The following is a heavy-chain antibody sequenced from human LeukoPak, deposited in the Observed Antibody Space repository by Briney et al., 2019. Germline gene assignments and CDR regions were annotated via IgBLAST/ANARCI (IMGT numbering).Heavy chain of an antibody. CDR3: ARGDAFSGDY. CDR2: IKQDGNKE. J-gene: IGHJ4*02. V-gene: IGHV3-7*04. Sequence: GGSLRLSCAASGFSFRDFWMTWVRQAPGKGLDLVANIKQDGNKEYYVDSVKGRFTISRDNANNSLYLQMNSLRAEDTAVYYCARGDAFSGDYWGQGTLVTVSS. CDR1: GFSFRDFW.